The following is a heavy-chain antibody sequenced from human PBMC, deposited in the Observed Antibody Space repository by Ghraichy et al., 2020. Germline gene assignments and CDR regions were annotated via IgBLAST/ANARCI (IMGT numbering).Heavy chain of an antibody. CDR2: ISGSGGST. CDR1: GFTFSSYA. Sequence: GESLNISCAASGFTFSSYAMSWVRQAPGKGLEWVSAISGSGGSTYYADSVKGRFTISRDNSKNTLYLQMNSLRAEDTAVYYCAKDSHTSIAARRVYYYYGMDVWGQGTTVTVSS. V-gene: IGHV3-23*01. J-gene: IGHJ6*02. D-gene: IGHD6-6*01. CDR3: AKDSHTSIAARRVYYYYGMDV.